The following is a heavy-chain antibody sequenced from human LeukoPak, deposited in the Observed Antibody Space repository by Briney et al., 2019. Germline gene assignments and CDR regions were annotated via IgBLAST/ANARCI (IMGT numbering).Heavy chain of an antibody. Sequence: GGSLKLSCAASGFTFDDYAMHWVRHAPGKGLEWVSLISGDGGSTYYADSVKGRFTISRDNSKNSLYLQMNSLRTEDTALYYCAKDGVGYSSSWYYFDYWGQGTLVTVSS. CDR3: AKDGVGYSSSWYYFDY. CDR2: ISGDGGST. J-gene: IGHJ4*02. CDR1: GFTFDDYA. D-gene: IGHD6-13*01. V-gene: IGHV3-43*02.